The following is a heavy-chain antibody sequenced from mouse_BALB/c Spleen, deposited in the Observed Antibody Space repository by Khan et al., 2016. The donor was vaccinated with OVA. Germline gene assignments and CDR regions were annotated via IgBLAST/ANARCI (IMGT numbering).Heavy chain of an antibody. CDR2: IYPGDGNT. CDR1: GYTFTSYW. D-gene: IGHD1-1*01. Sequence: QVQLKESGTELARPGASVKLSCKASGYTFTSYWMQWVKQRPGQGLEWIGAIYPGDGNTRYTQKFKGKATLTADYSSSPAYMQLSSLESEDYAVYFCVRGGITTGYFDYWGKGTTLTVSS. CDR3: VRGGITTGYFDY. V-gene: IGHV1-87*01. J-gene: IGHJ2*01.